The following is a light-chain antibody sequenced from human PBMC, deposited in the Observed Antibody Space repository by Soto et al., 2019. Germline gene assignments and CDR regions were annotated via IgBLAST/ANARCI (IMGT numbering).Light chain of an antibody. Sequence: QSALTQPASVSGSAGQSITISCTGTSSDVGGYNYVSWYQQHPGKAPKLMIYDVSNRPSGVSNRFSGSKSGNTASLTISGLQAEDEADYYCSSYTSSSDVVFGGGTKLTVL. V-gene: IGLV2-14*01. CDR1: SSDVGGYNY. CDR3: SSYTSSSDVV. J-gene: IGLJ2*01. CDR2: DVS.